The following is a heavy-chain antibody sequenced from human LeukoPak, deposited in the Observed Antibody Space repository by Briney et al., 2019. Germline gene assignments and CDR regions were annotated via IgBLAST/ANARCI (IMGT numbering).Heavy chain of an antibody. J-gene: IGHJ5*02. D-gene: IGHD6-6*01. Sequence: SETLSLTCTVSGGSISSRPYCWGWIRQPPGKGLEWIGYIYYSGSTNYNPSLKSRVTISVDTSKNQFSLKLSSVTAADTAVYYCARHVTQLVHPNWFDPWGQGTLVTVSS. CDR3: ARHVTQLVHPNWFDP. V-gene: IGHV4-61*01. CDR1: GGSISSRPYC. CDR2: IYYSGST.